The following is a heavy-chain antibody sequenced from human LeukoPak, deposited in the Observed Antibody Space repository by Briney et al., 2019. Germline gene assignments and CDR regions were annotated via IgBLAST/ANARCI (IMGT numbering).Heavy chain of an antibody. CDR1: GASVINYY. D-gene: IGHD3-22*01. J-gene: IGHJ3*02. CDR3: ARFSDSPISAFDM. Sequence: TSETLTLTCTVSGASVINYYWNWIRQPPGKGLEWIGYIYYSGNTNDNPSLKSRVTMSVDTSKNQISLRLSSVTAADTAVYYCARFSDSPISAFDMWGQGAVVTLCS. CDR2: IYYSGNT. V-gene: IGHV4-59*02.